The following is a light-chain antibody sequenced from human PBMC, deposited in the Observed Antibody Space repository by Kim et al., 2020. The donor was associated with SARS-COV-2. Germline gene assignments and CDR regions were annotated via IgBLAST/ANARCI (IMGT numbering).Light chain of an antibody. CDR2: GAS. CDR3: QKLDSAPFT. J-gene: IGKJ3*01. Sequence: DIQMTQSPPSLSASVGDSVTITCRASQAIGTYLAWYQETPGRVPKLLIFGASALQSGVPSRFSGSGSGTDFTLTISSLQPEDVATYYCQKLDSAPFTFGPGTRVDIK. CDR1: QAIGTY. V-gene: IGKV1-27*01.